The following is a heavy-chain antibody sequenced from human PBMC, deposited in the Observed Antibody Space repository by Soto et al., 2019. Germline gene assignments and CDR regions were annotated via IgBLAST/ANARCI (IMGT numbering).Heavy chain of an antibody. Sequence: SETLSLTCTVSGYSITSGYYWGWIRQPPGKGLEWIGNIYHSGSTYYRPSLKSRVAISIDASKNHFTLNLRSVTAADTAVYYCARYGISYYSGMDVWGQGALVTVSS. CDR3: ARYGISYYSGMDV. D-gene: IGHD3-22*01. V-gene: IGHV4-38-2*02. J-gene: IGHJ4*02. CDR1: GYSITSGYY. CDR2: IYHSGST.